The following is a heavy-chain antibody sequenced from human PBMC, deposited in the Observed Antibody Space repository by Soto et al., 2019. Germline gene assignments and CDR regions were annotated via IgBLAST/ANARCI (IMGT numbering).Heavy chain of an antibody. CDR3: ATSMPPEYYYYGMDV. J-gene: IGHJ6*02. CDR1: GYTFTGYY. V-gene: IGHV1-2*04. Sequence: ASVKVSCKASGYTFTGYYMHWVRQAPGQGLEWMGWINPNSGGTNYAQKFQGWVTMTRDTSISTAYMELSRLRSDDTAVYYCATSMPPEYYYYGMDVCGQGTTVTVSS. CDR2: INPNSGGT. D-gene: IGHD2-2*01.